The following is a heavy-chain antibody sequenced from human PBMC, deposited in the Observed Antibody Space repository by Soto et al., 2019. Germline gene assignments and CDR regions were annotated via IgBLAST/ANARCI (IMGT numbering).Heavy chain of an antibody. Sequence: ASVKVSCKASGYTFTNNDVSWVRQATGQGLEWMGWMNPGSGDTGYAQKFQGRVTMTRDISIATAYMELSSLRSDDTAIYYCATMETFGSLNRLDPWGQGTLVTVYS. CDR1: GYTFTNND. CDR2: MNPGSGDT. CDR3: ATMETFGSLNRLDP. J-gene: IGHJ5*02. V-gene: IGHV1-8*01. D-gene: IGHD3-10*01.